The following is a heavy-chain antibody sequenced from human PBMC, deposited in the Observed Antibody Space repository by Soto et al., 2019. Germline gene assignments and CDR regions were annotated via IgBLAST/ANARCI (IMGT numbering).Heavy chain of an antibody. D-gene: IGHD2-15*01. Sequence: EVQLWESGGGLVQPGGSLRLSCAASGSTFSSYAMSWVRQAPGKGLEWVSVISGSGDSTYYADSVKGRFTISRDNSKNTLYLQMNSLRAEDTAVYYCARELGYCSGGNCYMEGAFDIWGQGTMVTVSS. J-gene: IGHJ3*02. CDR1: GSTFSSYA. CDR2: ISGSGDST. V-gene: IGHV3-23*01. CDR3: ARELGYCSGGNCYMEGAFDI.